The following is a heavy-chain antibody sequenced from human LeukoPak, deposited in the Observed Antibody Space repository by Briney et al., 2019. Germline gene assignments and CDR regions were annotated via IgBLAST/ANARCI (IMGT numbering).Heavy chain of an antibody. J-gene: IGHJ1*01. CDR3: ARGDSDFQR. V-gene: IGHV4-59*01. CDR2: IYYSGST. CDR1: GGSISSYY. D-gene: IGHD2/OR15-2a*01. Sequence: SETQTLTCTVSGGSISSYYWSWIRQPPGKGMEWIGYIYYSGSTNYNPSLKSRVTISVDTSKNQFSLKLSSVTAADTAVYYCARGDSDFQRWGQALVVIVSS.